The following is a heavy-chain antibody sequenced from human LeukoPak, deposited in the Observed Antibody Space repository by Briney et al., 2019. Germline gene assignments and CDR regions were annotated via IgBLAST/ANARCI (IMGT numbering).Heavy chain of an antibody. CDR2: ICSSGSI. CDR1: GGSISSYY. CDR3: ARTRDGYYTYYFDY. J-gene: IGHJ4*02. Sequence: SETLSLTCTVSGGSISSYYWSWIRQPAGKGLEWIGRICSSGSINYNPSLKSRVIMSVDTSKNQFSLKLSSVTAADTAVYYCARTRDGYYTYYFDYWGQGTLVTVSS. D-gene: IGHD5-24*01. V-gene: IGHV4-4*07.